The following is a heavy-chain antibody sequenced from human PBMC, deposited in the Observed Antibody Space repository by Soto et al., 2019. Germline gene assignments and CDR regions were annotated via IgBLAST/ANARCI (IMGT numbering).Heavy chain of an antibody. CDR1: GGSISSGDYY. Sequence: PSETLSLTCTVPGGSISSGDYYWSWIRQPPGKGLEWIRYIYYSGSTFYNPSLKNRVTISLDPSKIQFSLKLTYVTAADTAVYYCARERGEYCSGTICYRGTFNWFDPWGQGTLVTVSS. CDR2: IYYSGST. J-gene: IGHJ5*02. D-gene: IGHD2-2*02. V-gene: IGHV4-30-4*01. CDR3: ARERGEYCSGTICYRGTFNWFDP.